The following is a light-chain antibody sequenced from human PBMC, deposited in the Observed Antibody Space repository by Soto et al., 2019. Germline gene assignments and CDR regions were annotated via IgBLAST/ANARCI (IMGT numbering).Light chain of an antibody. CDR1: SSDVGGYNY. Sequence: QSVLTQPASVSGSPGQSITISCTGTSSDVGGYNYVSWYQQHPGKAPKLMIYEVSNRPSGVSNRFSGSKSDNTASLTISGLQAEDEADYYCSSYTSSSTYVFGTGTKGHRP. J-gene: IGLJ1*01. CDR2: EVS. V-gene: IGLV2-14*01. CDR3: SSYTSSSTYV.